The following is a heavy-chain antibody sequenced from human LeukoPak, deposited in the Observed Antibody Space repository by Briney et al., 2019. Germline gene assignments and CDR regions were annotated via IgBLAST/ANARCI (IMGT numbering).Heavy chain of an antibody. CDR1: GFTFSGSA. J-gene: IGHJ4*02. CDR2: IRSKANSYAT. Sequence: GGSLRLSCAASGFTFSGSAMPWVRQASGKGLEWVGRIRSKANSYATAYAASVKGRFTISRDDSKNTAYLQMNSLKTEDTAVYYCTRRGRGDYSLDYWGQGTLVTVSS. D-gene: IGHD4-17*01. V-gene: IGHV3-73*01. CDR3: TRRGRGDYSLDY.